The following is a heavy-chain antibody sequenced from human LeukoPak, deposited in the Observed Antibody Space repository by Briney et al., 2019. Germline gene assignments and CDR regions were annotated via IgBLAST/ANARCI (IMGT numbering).Heavy chain of an antibody. Sequence: SETLSLTCAVYGGSFSGYYWSWIRQPPGKGLEWIGESNHSGSTNYNPSLKSRVTISVDTSKNQFSLKLSSVTAADTAVYYCARLRRAMVRGVTGWFDPWGQGTLVTVSS. CDR2: SNHSGST. D-gene: IGHD3-10*01. CDR3: ARLRRAMVRGVTGWFDP. V-gene: IGHV4-34*01. J-gene: IGHJ5*02. CDR1: GGSFSGYY.